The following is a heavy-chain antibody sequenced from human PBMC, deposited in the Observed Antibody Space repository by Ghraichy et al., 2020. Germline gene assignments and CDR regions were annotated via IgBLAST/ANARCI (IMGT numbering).Heavy chain of an antibody. Sequence: GGSLRLSCAASGFTFSSYSMNWVRQAPGKGLEWVSSISSSSSYIYYADSVKGRFTISRDNAKNSLYLQMNSLRAEDTAVYYCARDKQQLVPWVYYYYYYMDVWGKGTTVTVSS. CDR2: ISSSSSYI. CDR1: GFTFSSYS. CDR3: ARDKQQLVPWVYYYYYYMDV. D-gene: IGHD6-13*01. V-gene: IGHV3-21*01. J-gene: IGHJ6*03.